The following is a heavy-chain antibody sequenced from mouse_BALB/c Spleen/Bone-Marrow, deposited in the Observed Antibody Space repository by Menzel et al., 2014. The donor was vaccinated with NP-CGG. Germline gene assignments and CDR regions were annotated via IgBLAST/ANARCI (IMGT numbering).Heavy chain of an antibody. CDR1: GFTFSDYY. J-gene: IGHJ3*01. D-gene: IGHD1-2*01. CDR2: ISDGGSYT. CDR3: ARGGAHYYGRGFTY. V-gene: IGHV5-4*02. Sequence: EVMLVESGGNLVKPGGSPKLSCAASGFTFSDYYMYWVRQTPEKRLEWVATISDGGSYTYYPDSVKGRFTISRDNAKNSLYLQMNSLKSEDSAMYYCARGGAHYYGRGFTYWGQGTLVTASA.